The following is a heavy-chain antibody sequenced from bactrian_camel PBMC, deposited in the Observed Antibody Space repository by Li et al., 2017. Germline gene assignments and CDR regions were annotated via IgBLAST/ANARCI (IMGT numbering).Heavy chain of an antibody. V-gene: IGHV3S53*01. Sequence: VQLVESGRGSVQAGGSLRLSCAASGYSYSTYCMAWFRQGPGKERERIASIHSDGTTMHADSVKGRFTISKDNARNTLYLQMNSLAPEDTAIYYRAYDPGASHCNSDPWTAQTLGIFWGQGTQVTVS. CDR2: IHSDGTT. CDR3: AYDPGASHCNSDPWTAQTLGIF. J-gene: IGHJ4*01. CDR1: GYSYSTYC. D-gene: IGHD3*01.